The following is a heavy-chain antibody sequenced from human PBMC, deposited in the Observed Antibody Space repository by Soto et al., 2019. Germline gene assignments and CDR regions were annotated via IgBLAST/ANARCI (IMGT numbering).Heavy chain of an antibody. Sequence: EVQLVESGGGLVQPGGSLRLSCAASGFTFFAYWIHWVRQVPGKGLVWVSRINSDGSHTSYADSVRGRFTISRDNSKKTVFREMNGRTSHAPSVYYCAKEGEYGDFAGKNWLDAWGQGSLVTVSS. J-gene: IGHJ5*02. CDR2: INSDGSHT. V-gene: IGHV3-74*01. CDR1: GFTFFAYW. D-gene: IGHD4-17*01. CDR3: AKEGEYGDFAGKNWLDA.